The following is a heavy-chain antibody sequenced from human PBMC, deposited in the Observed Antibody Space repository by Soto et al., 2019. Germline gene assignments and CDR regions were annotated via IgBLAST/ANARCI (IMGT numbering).Heavy chain of an antibody. J-gene: IGHJ6*02. CDR2: IIPIFGTA. CDR1: GGTFSSYA. D-gene: IGHD6-6*01. V-gene: IGHV1-69*13. CDR3: ASPDLKEYSSSSYYYYGMDV. Sequence: ASVKVSCKASGGTFSSYAISWVRQAPGQGLEWMGGIIPIFGTANYAQKFQGRVTITADESTSTAYMELSSLRSEDTAVYYCASPDLKEYSSSSYYYYGMDVWGQGTTVTVSS.